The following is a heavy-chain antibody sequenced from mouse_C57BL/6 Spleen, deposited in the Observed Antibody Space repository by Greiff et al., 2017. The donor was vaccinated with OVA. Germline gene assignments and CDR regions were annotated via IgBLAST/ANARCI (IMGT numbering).Heavy chain of an antibody. V-gene: IGHV1-69*01. Sequence: VQLQQSGADLVMPGASVKLSCTASGYTFTSYWMHWVHQTPGQGLEWIGEIDPSGSYTYYTQKFKGQFTLTVDKSSSTSYMQLSSLTYEDAAVYYCARGSYSNYYYFDYWGQGTTLTVSS. J-gene: IGHJ2*01. CDR1: GYTFTSYW. CDR2: IDPSGSYT. CDR3: ARGSYSNYYYFDY. D-gene: IGHD2-5*01.